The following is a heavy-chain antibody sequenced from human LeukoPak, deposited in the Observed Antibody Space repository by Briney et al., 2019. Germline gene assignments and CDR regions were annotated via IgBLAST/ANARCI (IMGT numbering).Heavy chain of an antibody. CDR2: VYYSGST. Sequence: SETLSLTCTVSGASISSYYWSWIRQPPGKGLEWIGYVYYSGSTNYNPSLKSRVTISVDTSKNQFSLKLSSVTAADTAVYYCGRGLLPDYWGQGTLVTVSS. CDR1: GASISSYY. V-gene: IGHV4-59*01. D-gene: IGHD6-19*01. CDR3: GRGLLPDY. J-gene: IGHJ4*02.